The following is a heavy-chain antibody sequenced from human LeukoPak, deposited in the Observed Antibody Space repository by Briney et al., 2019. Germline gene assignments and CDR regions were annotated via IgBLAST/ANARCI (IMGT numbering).Heavy chain of an antibody. Sequence: GASVKVSCKASGYTFTSYDINWVRQATGQGLEWMGWMNPNSGNTGYAQKFQGRVTMTRDTSISTAYMELSRLRSDDTAVYYCARTPYSYGYKAPYYFDYWGQGTLVTVSS. CDR2: MNPNSGNT. CDR3: ARTPYSYGYKAPYYFDY. D-gene: IGHD5-18*01. V-gene: IGHV1-8*01. J-gene: IGHJ4*02. CDR1: GYTFTSYD.